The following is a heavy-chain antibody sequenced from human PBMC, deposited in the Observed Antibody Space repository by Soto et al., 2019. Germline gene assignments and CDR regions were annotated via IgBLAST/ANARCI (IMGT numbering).Heavy chain of an antibody. Sequence: GASVKVSCKASGDTFSSQALSWVRQAPGQGLEWMGGIIPIFDARTYAQRFQGRVTITADKSTSTAYMELSSLRSEDTAVYYCARRSGYGDYVYFDYWGQGTLVTVSS. CDR3: ARRSGYGDYVYFDY. CDR2: IIPIFDAR. J-gene: IGHJ4*02. V-gene: IGHV1-69*06. CDR1: GDTFSSQA. D-gene: IGHD4-17*01.